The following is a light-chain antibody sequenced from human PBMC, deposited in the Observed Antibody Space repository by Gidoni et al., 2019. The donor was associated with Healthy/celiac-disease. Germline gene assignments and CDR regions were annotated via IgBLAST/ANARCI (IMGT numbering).Light chain of an antibody. Sequence: DIQLTQSPSFLSASGGDRVTITCRASQGISSYLAWYQPKPGKAPKLLIYAASTLQSGVPSRFSGSGSGTEFTLTISSLQPEDFATYYCQQLNSYPPFTFGPGTKVDIK. CDR3: QQLNSYPPFT. J-gene: IGKJ3*01. CDR1: QGISSY. CDR2: AAS. V-gene: IGKV1-9*01.